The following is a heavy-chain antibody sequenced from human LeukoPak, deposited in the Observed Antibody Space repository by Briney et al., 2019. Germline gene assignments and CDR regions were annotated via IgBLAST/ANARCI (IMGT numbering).Heavy chain of an antibody. Sequence: PGGSLRLSCAASGFTFSSYSMNWVRQAPGKGLEWVSSISSSSSYGYYADSVKGRFTISRDNAKNSLYLQMNSLRAEDTAVYYCARDSHSYGYLDYWGQGTLVTVSS. V-gene: IGHV3-21*01. CDR2: ISSSSSYG. CDR3: ARDSHSYGYLDY. D-gene: IGHD5-18*01. CDR1: GFTFSSYS. J-gene: IGHJ4*02.